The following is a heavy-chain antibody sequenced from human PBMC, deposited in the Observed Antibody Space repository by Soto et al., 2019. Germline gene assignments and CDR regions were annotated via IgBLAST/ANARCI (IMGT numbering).Heavy chain of an antibody. CDR1: GFTFSSYA. CDR2: ISGSGGST. D-gene: IGHD3-10*01. CDR3: ANLWFGERDDY. V-gene: IGHV3-23*01. Sequence: EVQLLESGGGLVQPGGSLRLYCAASGFTFSSYAMSWVRQAPGKGLEWVSAISGSGGSTYYADSVKGRFTISRDNSKNTLYLQMNSLRAEYTAVYYCANLWFGERDDYWGQGTLVTVSS. J-gene: IGHJ4*02.